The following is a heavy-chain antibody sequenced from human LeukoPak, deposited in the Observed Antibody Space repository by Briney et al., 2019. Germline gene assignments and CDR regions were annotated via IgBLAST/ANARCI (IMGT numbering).Heavy chain of an antibody. D-gene: IGHD3-16*02. Sequence: GGSLRLSCAASGFSFSNYGMHGVRQAPGKGLEGVGFISYDGGRTEYGDSVKGRFTIFRDNLENTIYLQMHSLRAEATAVYYCEKEWDIVGWVSTDDWGQGTLVTVSS. V-gene: IGHV3-30*18. CDR3: EKEWDIVGWVSTDD. J-gene: IGHJ4*02. CDR1: GFSFSNYG. CDR2: ISYDGGRT.